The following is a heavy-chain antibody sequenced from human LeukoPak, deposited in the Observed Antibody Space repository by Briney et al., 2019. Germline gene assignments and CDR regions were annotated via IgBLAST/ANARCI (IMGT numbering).Heavy chain of an antibody. CDR1: GFTFSSYS. CDR2: ISSSSSYI. D-gene: IGHD5-18*01. V-gene: IGHV3-21*01. J-gene: IGHJ3*02. CDR3: AREVSGVDTAMVILGAFDI. Sequence: MAGGSLRLSCAASGFTFSSYSMNWVRQAPGEGLEWVSSISSSSSYIYYADSVKGRFTISRDNAKNSLYLQMNSLRAEDTAVYYCAREVSGVDTAMVILGAFDIWGQGTMVTVSS.